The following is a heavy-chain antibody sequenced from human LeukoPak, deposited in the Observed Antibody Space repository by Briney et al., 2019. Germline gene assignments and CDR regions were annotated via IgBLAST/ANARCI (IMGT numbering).Heavy chain of an antibody. Sequence: GGSLRLSCAASGFSSISYTMNWVSPVDKRWLGWDSSISRSSSYIYYADSVKGRFTISRDNAKNSLYLQMNSLRAEDTAVYYCARDLLIAAAGMGGYWGQGTLVTVSS. J-gene: IGHJ4*02. CDR2: ISRSSSYI. D-gene: IGHD6-13*01. V-gene: IGHV3-21*01. CDR3: ARDLLIAAAGMGGY. CDR1: GFSSISYT.